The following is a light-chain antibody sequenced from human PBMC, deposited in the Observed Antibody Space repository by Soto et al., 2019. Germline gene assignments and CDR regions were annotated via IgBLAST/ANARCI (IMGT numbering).Light chain of an antibody. Sequence: DIQMTQSPSTVSASVGDRVTITCRASQSVSNWLAWYQQKPGKVPKLLIYKASTSQSGVPSRFSGSGSGTEFTLTISSLQPDDFATYYCQQYNSSPYTFGQGTKLEI. J-gene: IGKJ2*01. CDR3: QQYNSSPYT. CDR2: KAS. V-gene: IGKV1-5*03. CDR1: QSVSNW.